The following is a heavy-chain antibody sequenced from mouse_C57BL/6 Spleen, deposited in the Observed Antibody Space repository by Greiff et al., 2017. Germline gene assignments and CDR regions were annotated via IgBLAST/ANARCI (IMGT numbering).Heavy chain of an antibody. V-gene: IGHV1-69*01. CDR2: IDPSDSYT. CDR1: GYTFTSYW. J-gene: IGHJ2*01. D-gene: IGHD1-1*01. CDR3: ARFRYPYYFDY. Sequence: VQLQQPGAELVKPGASVKMSCKASGYTFTSYWITWVKQRPGQGLEWIGEIDPSDSYTNYNQKFKGKSTLTVDKSSSTAYMQLSSLTSEDSAVYYCARFRYPYYFDYWGQGTTLTVSS.